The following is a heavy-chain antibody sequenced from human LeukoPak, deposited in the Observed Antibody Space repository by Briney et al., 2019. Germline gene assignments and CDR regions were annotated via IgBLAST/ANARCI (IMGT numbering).Heavy chain of an antibody. V-gene: IGHV4-4*02. CDR2: ISHTGSV. D-gene: IGHD3-3*01. CDR1: GGSINSDYW. Sequence: PSETLSLTCAVSGGSINSDYWWTWARQSPGKGLEWIGEISHTGSVNYNLSLESRVTISTDKSKNQFSLMLRSVAAADTAVYYCARHDDFLSPYDYWGQGVLVTVSS. J-gene: IGHJ4*02. CDR3: ARHDDFLSPYDY.